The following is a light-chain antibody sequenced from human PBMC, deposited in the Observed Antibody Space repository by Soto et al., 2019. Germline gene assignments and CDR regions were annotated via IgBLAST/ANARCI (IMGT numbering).Light chain of an antibody. Sequence: DIQMTQSPSTLSASVGDRVTITCRASQSISSWLAWYQQKPGKAPKLLIYKASSLESGVPSRFSGSGSGTEFTLTISSLQPDDFATYYCQHYDSLSNPFGPGTKVDIK. V-gene: IGKV1-5*03. J-gene: IGKJ3*01. CDR3: QHYDSLSNP. CDR1: QSISSW. CDR2: KAS.